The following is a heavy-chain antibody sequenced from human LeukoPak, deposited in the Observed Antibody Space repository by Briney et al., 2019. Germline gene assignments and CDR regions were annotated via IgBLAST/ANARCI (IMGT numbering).Heavy chain of an antibody. CDR3: ASLGRVLRFLEWLSSSQYYFDY. J-gene: IGHJ4*02. CDR2: ISGSGGTT. D-gene: IGHD3-3*01. Sequence: GSLRLSCAASGFTFSSYAMSWVRQAPGKGLEWVSAISGSGGTTYYADSVKGRFTISRDNSKNTLYLQMNSLRAEDTAVYYCASLGRVLRFLEWLSSSQYYFDYWGQGTLVTVSS. V-gene: IGHV3-23*01. CDR1: GFTFSSYA.